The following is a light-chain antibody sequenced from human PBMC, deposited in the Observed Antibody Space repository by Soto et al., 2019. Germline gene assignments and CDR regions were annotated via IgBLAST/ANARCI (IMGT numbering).Light chain of an antibody. CDR2: EVF. J-gene: IGLJ3*02. Sequence: QSALTQPPSASGSPGESVTISCSGTSSDVGGYNFVSWYQQLPGKAPKLMIYEVFKRPSGVPDRFSGSKSGNAASLTVSGLQADDEATYYCAAWDDTLDAQVFGGGTQLTVL. CDR3: AAWDDTLDAQV. CDR1: SSDVGGYNF. V-gene: IGLV2-8*01.